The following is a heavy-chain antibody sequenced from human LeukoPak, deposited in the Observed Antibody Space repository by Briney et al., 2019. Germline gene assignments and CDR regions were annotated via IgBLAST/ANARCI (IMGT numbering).Heavy chain of an antibody. J-gene: IGHJ4*02. CDR2: ISTSGSII. CDR1: GFTFSSYT. Sequence: GGSLRLSCAASGFTFSSYTMHWVRQAPGKGLEWVSYISTSGSIINYADSVKGRFTISRDNAKNSLYLRMNSLTAEDTALYYCARGRIYFDYWGQGTLVTVSS. V-gene: IGHV3-48*04. CDR3: ARGRIYFDY.